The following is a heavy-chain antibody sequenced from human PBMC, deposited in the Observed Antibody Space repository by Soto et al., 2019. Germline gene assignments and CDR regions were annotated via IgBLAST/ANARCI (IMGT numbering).Heavy chain of an antibody. CDR3: ARRRDSNHYGLDV. V-gene: IGHV5-51*01. CDR2: IYPGDSDT. J-gene: IGHJ6*02. D-gene: IGHD3-22*01. CDR1: GYSFTSYW. Sequence: GESLKISCKGSGYSFTSYWIGWVRQMPGEGLEWMGSIYPGDSDTRYSPSFQGQVTISADKSISTAYLQWSSLKASDTAMYFCARRRDSNHYGLDVWGQGTTVTVSS.